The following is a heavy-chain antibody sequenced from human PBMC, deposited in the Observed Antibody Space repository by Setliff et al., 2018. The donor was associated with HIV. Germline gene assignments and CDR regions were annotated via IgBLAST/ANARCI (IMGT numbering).Heavy chain of an antibody. D-gene: IGHD2-2*02. CDR1: GGSFSGYY. CDR2: INHSGST. J-gene: IGHJ4*02. V-gene: IGHV4-34*01. Sequence: SDTLSLTCAVYGGSFSGYYWSWIRQSPGKGLEWIGEINHSGSTNYNPSLGSRVTISLATSKNQSSLSLRSLSAADTAVYYCARDKRYRFPFDSWGQGTLVTV. CDR3: ARDKRYRFPFDS.